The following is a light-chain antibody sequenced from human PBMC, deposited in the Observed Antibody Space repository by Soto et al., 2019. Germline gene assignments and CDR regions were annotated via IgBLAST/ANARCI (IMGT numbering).Light chain of an antibody. J-gene: IGKJ4*01. V-gene: IGKV3-15*01. CDR1: QSVSSN. CDR3: QQYNNWPPLT. CDR2: GAS. Sequence: EIVMTQSPATLSVSPGERATLSCRASQSVSSNLAWYQQKPGQAPRLLIYGASTRATGIPARFSGSGSGTEFPRPISILQPEDFAVYYGQQYNNWPPLTFGGGTQVEIK.